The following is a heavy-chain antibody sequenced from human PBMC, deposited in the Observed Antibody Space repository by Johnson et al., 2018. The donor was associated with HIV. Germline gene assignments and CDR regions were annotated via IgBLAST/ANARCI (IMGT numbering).Heavy chain of an antibody. Sequence: VQLVESGGGVVRPGGSLRLSCAASGFTFDDYGMSWVRQAPGKGLEWVANIKQEGSEKYYVDSVKGRFTISRDNAKNSLYLQMNSLRAEDTAVYYCARDRPDIVVVPGAIDAFDIWGKGTMVTVSS. V-gene: IGHV3-7*01. CDR1: GFTFDDYG. CDR2: IKQEGSEK. CDR3: ARDRPDIVVVPGAIDAFDI. J-gene: IGHJ3*02. D-gene: IGHD2-2*01.